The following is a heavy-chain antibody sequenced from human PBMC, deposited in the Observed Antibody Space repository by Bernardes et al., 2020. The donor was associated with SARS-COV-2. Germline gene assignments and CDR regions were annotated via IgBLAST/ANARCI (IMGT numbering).Heavy chain of an antibody. CDR1: GFSFSDYA. J-gene: IGHJ4*02. CDR3: AKPTVRWVQLTTGFDS. Sequence: GGSLRLSCAASGFSFSDYAMHWVRQAPGKGLGWVAIIAYAGSYKYYADSVRGRFTVSRDTYRKTLDLQMSSLRPEDTAVYYCAKPTVRWVQLTTGFDSWGQGTLVTVSS. D-gene: IGHD1-26*01. CDR2: IAYAGSYK. V-gene: IGHV3-30*18.